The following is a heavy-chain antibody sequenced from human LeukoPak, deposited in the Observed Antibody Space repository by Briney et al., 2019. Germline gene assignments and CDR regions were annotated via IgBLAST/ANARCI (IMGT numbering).Heavy chain of an antibody. CDR3: ARDINSSSKGNWFDP. J-gene: IGHJ5*02. V-gene: IGHV4-4*07. CDR1: GGSISSYY. D-gene: IGHD6-13*01. CDR2: IYTSGST. Sequence: SETLSLTCTVSGGSISSYYWSWIRQPAGKGLEWIGRIYTSGSTNYDPSLKSRATMSVDTSKNQFSLKLSSVTAADTAVYYCARDINSSSKGNWFDPWGQGTLVTVSS.